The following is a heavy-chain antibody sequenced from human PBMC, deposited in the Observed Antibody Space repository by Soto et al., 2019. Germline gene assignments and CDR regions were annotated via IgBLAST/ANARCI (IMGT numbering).Heavy chain of an antibody. D-gene: IGHD2-15*01. Sequence: LTCTVSGGSISSDASFWSWIRQLPGKGPEWIAFISYSGTTSYNPSLRSRVTVSADTSKSQFSLNLSSVTAADTAVYYCVRGGASSKWFDPWGQGTLGTVS. CDR1: GGSISSDASF. CDR3: VRGGASSKWFDP. J-gene: IGHJ5*02. CDR2: ISYSGTT. V-gene: IGHV4-31*03.